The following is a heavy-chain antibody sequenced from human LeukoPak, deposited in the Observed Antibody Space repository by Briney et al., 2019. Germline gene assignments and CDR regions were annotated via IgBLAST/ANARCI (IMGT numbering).Heavy chain of an antibody. CDR1: GFTFSTYG. CDR3: ARGSSGWQRDFDY. Sequence: GGSLRLSCAASGFTFSTYGMHWVRQAPGKGLEWVAVIWYDGSEKYYADSVKGRFTISRDNSKNTLYLQMNSLRAEDTAVYYCARGSSGWQRDFDYWGQGTLVTVSS. V-gene: IGHV3-33*01. CDR2: IWYDGSEK. D-gene: IGHD6-19*01. J-gene: IGHJ4*02.